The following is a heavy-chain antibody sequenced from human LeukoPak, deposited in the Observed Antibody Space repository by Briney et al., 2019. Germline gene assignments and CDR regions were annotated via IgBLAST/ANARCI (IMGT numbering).Heavy chain of an antibody. V-gene: IGHV1-8*01. CDR2: MNPNRGNT. J-gene: IGHJ4*02. CDR1: GYTFTSYD. Sequence: ASVKVSCKASGYTFTSYDINWVRQATGQGLEWMGWMNPNRGNTGYAQKFQGRVTMTRNTSISTAYMELSSLRSEDTAVYYCARGRRRVPAAISHWGQGTLVTVSS. CDR3: ARGRRRVPAAISH. D-gene: IGHD2-2*01.